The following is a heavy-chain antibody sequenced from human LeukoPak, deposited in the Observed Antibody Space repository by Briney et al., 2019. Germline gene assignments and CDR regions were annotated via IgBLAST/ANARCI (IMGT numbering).Heavy chain of an antibody. Sequence: PGGSLRLSCAASGFTVSSNYMSWVRQAPGKGLEWVSVIYSGGSTYYADSVKGRFTISRDNSKNTLYLQMNSLRAEDTAVNYCARDTSYYYDSSGSGFDPWGQGTLVTVSS. CDR3: ARDTSYYYDSSGSGFDP. D-gene: IGHD3-22*01. CDR1: GFTVSSNY. V-gene: IGHV3-66*01. J-gene: IGHJ5*02. CDR2: IYSGGST.